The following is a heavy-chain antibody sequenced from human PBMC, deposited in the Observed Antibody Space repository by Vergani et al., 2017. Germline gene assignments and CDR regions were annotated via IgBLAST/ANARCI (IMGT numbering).Heavy chain of an antibody. CDR3: ARDDADSSGYYFDY. Sequence: EVQLVESGGGLVKPGGSLRLSCAASGFTFSSYSMNWVRQAPGKGLEWVSYISSGSSYIHYADSVKGRFTISRDNAKNSLYLQMNSLRAEDTAVYYCARDDADSSGYYFDYWGQGTLVTVSS. CDR2: ISSGSSYI. J-gene: IGHJ4*02. V-gene: IGHV3-21*01. CDR1: GFTFSSYS. D-gene: IGHD3-22*01.